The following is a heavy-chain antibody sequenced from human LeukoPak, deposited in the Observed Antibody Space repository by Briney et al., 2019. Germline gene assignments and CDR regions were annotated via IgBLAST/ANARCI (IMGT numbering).Heavy chain of an antibody. V-gene: IGHV1-2*02. CDR2: INPNSGGT. D-gene: IGHD3-22*01. Sequence: ASVKVSCKASGYTFTGYYMHWVRQAPGQGLEWMGWINPNSGGTNYAQKFQGRVTITADKSTSTAYMELSSLRSEDTAVYYCARILENGYINWFDPWGQGTLVTVSS. CDR3: ARILENGYINWFDP. CDR1: GYTFTGYY. J-gene: IGHJ5*02.